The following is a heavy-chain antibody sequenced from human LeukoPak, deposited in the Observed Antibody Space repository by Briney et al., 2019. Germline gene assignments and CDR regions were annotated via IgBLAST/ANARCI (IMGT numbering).Heavy chain of an antibody. CDR3: ARNGRDTAMAEFYYYYYMDV. CDR2: INTNTGNP. J-gene: IGHJ6*03. CDR1: GYTFTSYA. V-gene: IGHV7-4-1*02. Sequence: ASVKVSCMASGYTFTSYAMNWVRQAPGQGLEWMGWINTNTGNPTYAQGFTGRFVFSLDTSVSTAYLQISSLKAEDTAVYYCARNGRDTAMAEFYYYYYMDVWGKGTTVTVSS. D-gene: IGHD5-18*01.